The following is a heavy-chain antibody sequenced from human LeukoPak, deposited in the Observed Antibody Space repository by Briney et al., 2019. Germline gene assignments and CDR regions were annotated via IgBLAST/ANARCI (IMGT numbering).Heavy chain of an antibody. CDR2: IKQDGSDK. CDR3: ATARRASDY. Sequence: ETLSLTCSVSGGSISRYYWSWVRQAPGKGLEWVANIKQDGSDKYYVDSVKGRFTVSRDNAKNSLYLQMNSLRAEDTAVYYCATARRASDYWGQGTLVTVSS. V-gene: IGHV3-7*01. CDR1: GGSISRYY. J-gene: IGHJ4*02.